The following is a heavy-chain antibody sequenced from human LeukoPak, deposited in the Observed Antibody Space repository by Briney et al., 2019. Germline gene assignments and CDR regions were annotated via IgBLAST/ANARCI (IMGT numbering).Heavy chain of an antibody. V-gene: IGHV4-38-2*01. D-gene: IGHD2-21*02. CDR2: ISHIGTT. Sequence: SETLSLTCAVSSYSISISSGYYWDWIRQPPGKGLEWIGTISHIGTTYYNPSLKSRVTVSVDTSKNQFSPRLTSVTAADTAIYYCARRKGGSDSIDYWGQGTLVTMSS. CDR1: SYSISISSGYY. CDR3: ARRKGGSDSIDY. J-gene: IGHJ4*02.